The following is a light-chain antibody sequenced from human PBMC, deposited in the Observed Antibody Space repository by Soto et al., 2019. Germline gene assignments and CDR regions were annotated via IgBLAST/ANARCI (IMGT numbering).Light chain of an antibody. CDR3: VQTLQTQKRT. J-gene: IGKJ1*01. CDR1: QSLMHSDGNNY. V-gene: IGKV2-28*01. CDR2: LGS. Sequence: DIVMTQSPVSLPVTPGEPASISCRSSQSLMHSDGNNYLEWYLQKPGQSPHLLIYLGSRRSSGVPDRFSGSGSGTQDTLKNSRVEADEVGVYYCVQTLQTQKRTFGQGTRVEIK.